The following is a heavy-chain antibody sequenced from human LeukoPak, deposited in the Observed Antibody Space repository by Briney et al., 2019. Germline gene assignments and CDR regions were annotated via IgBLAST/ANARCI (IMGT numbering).Heavy chain of an antibody. CDR2: IYPGDSDT. V-gene: IGHV5-51*01. D-gene: IGHD2-15*01. Sequence: GESLKISCKGSGYSFTSYWIGWVRQMPGKGLEWMGIIYPGDSDTRYSPSFQGQVTISADKSISTAYLQWSSLKASDTAMYYCARRYCSGGSCYSAWGGWFDPWGQGTLVTVSS. CDR3: ARRYCSGGSCYSAWGGWFDP. CDR1: GYSFTSYW. J-gene: IGHJ5*02.